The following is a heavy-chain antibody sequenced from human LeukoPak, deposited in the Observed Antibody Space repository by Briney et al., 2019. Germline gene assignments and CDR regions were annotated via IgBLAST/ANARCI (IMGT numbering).Heavy chain of an antibody. CDR3: ARGLVTGMGEAFDI. CDR2: VGGNSAYT. Sequence: ASVKVSCKASGSTFSSYAISWVRQAPGQGLEWMGWVGGNSAYTNSAQKLQDRVTMTTDTSTNTAYMELSSLRSEDTAVYYCARGLVTGMGEAFDIWGQGTMVTVSS. J-gene: IGHJ3*02. D-gene: IGHD1-20*01. CDR1: GSTFSSYA. V-gene: IGHV1-18*01.